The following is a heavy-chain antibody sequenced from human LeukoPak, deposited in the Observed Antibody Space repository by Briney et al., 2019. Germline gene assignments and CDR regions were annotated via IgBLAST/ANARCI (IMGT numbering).Heavy chain of an antibody. CDR2: ISSSSSTI. J-gene: IGHJ3*02. CDR1: GFTFSSYS. CDR3: ARAEEAYYDFWSGYSNAFDI. D-gene: IGHD3-3*01. Sequence: GGSLRLSCAASGFTFSSYSMNWVRQAPGKGLEWVPYISSSSSTIYYADSVKGRFTISRDNAKNSLYLQMNSLRAEDTAVYYCARAEEAYYDFWSGYSNAFDIWGQGTMVTVSS. V-gene: IGHV3-48*01.